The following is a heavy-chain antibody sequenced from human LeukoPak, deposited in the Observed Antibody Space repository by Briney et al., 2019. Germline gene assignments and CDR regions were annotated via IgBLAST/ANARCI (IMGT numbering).Heavy chain of an antibody. J-gene: IGHJ4*02. CDR1: GFTFSSYA. D-gene: IGHD6-13*01. V-gene: IGHV3-23*01. Sequence: PGGSLRLSRAASGFTFSSYAMSWVRQAPGKGLEWVSAISSSGGSTYYADSVKGRFTISRDNSKNTLYLQMNSLRAEDTAVYYCAKEHSSSWDQFDYWGQGTLVTVSS. CDR2: ISSSGGST. CDR3: AKEHSSSWDQFDY.